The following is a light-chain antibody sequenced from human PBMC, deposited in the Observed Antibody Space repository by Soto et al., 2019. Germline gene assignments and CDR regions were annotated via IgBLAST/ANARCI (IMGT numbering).Light chain of an antibody. V-gene: IGKV3D-15*01. Sequence: EIVMTQSPAILSVSPGETAALSCRASQSVSSNLAWYQQEPGQAPRLLIYGASTSATGIPARFSGSGSGTEFTLTISSLQSTDFAVYYCQQYNKWPFTFGGGTKVEIK. CDR2: GAS. J-gene: IGKJ4*01. CDR1: QSVSSN. CDR3: QQYNKWPFT.